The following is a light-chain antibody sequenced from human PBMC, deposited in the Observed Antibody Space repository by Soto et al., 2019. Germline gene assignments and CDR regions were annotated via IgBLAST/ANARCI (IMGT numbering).Light chain of an antibody. J-gene: IGKJ5*01. CDR2: GAS. Sequence: DIQMTQSPSSLSASVGDRVTTTCRASQGINNYLAWFQQNPGKAPKSLIYGASNLQSGVPSKFSGSGSGTNFTLSITSLQPEDFATYYCQQYHSFPYTFGQGTRLEIK. V-gene: IGKV1-16*02. CDR1: QGINNY. CDR3: QQYHSFPYT.